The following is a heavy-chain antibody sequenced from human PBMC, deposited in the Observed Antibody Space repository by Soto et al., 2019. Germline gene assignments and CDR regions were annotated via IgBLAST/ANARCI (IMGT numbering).Heavy chain of an antibody. D-gene: IGHD3-22*01. V-gene: IGHV1-69*13. CDR2: IIPIFGTA. Sequence: SVKVSCKASGGTFSSYAISWVRQAPGQGLEWMGGIIPIFGTANYAQKFQGRVTITADESTSTAYMELSSLRSEDTAVYYCASSASPTYYYDSLDYWGQGTLVTVSS. CDR1: GGTFSSYA. CDR3: ASSASPTYYYDSLDY. J-gene: IGHJ4*02.